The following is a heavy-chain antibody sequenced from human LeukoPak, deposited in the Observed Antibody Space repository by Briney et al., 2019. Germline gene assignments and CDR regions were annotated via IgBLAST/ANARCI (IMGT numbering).Heavy chain of an antibody. V-gene: IGHV1-8*01. CDR3: ARATKWELGSDY. Sequence: ASVKVSCKASGYTFTSYDINWVRQATGQGLEWMGWMNPNSGNTGYAQKFQGRVTMTRNTSISTAYMELSSLRSEDTAVYYCARATKWELGSDYWGQGTLVTVSS. CDR2: MNPNSGNT. D-gene: IGHD1-26*01. J-gene: IGHJ4*02. CDR1: GYTFTSYD.